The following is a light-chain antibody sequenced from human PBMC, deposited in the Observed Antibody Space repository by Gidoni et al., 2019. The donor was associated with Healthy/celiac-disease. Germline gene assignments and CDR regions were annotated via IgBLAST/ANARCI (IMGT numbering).Light chain of an antibody. Sequence: EVALTQSPGTLSLSPGERAPLSCRSSQSVSSSDLAWYQQKPGQAPRLLINCASSRAPGLTDRFSGSGSGTDFTLTMSRVEHEGFAVYYCQQYGSSRWTFGQGTKVEIK. V-gene: IGKV3-20*01. CDR2: CAS. J-gene: IGKJ1*01. CDR3: QQYGSSRWT. CDR1: QSVSSSD.